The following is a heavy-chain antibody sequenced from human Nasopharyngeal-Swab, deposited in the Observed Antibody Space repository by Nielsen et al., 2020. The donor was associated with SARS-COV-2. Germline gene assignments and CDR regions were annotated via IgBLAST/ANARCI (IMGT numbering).Heavy chain of an antibody. CDR2: IYTSGST. J-gene: IGHJ4*02. D-gene: IGHD3-22*01. CDR1: GGSISSGSYY. V-gene: IGHV4-61*02. Sequence: SETLSLTCTVSGGSISSGSYYWSWIRQPAGKGLEWIGRIYTSGSTNYNPSLKSRVTISVDTSKNQFSLKLSSVTAADTAVYYCARAGDSSGYYQIGYWGQGTLVTVSS. CDR3: ARAGDSSGYYQIGY.